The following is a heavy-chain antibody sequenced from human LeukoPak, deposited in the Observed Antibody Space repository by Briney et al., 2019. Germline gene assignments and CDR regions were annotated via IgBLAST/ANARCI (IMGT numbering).Heavy chain of an antibody. V-gene: IGHV4-59*01. D-gene: IGHD2-2*01. J-gene: IGHJ5*02. Sequence: SDTLSLTCTVSGGSLSSYYWSWLRQPPGQGLEWIGYIYYSGSTNYNPSLTSRVTISVDTSKNQCSLKLSSVTAADTAVYYCAREKRKGIGYCSSNSCWNGWFDPWGQGTLVTVSS. CDR2: IYYSGST. CDR3: AREKRKGIGYCSSNSCWNGWFDP. CDR1: GGSLSSYY.